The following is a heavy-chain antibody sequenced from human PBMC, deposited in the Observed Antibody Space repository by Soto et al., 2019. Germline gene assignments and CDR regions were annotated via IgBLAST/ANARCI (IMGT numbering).Heavy chain of an antibody. CDR1: GFSFSSYG. CDR2: IWYDGSNK. CDR3: ARAEDTGSYFDACDV. V-gene: IGHV3-33*03. D-gene: IGHD1-26*01. Sequence: GGSLRLSCAASGFSFSSYGMHWVRQAPGKGLDWVAVIWYDGSNKYYAESVKGRFTISRDNSKNTLYVQMNSLTVEDTAVYYCARAEDTGSYFDACDVWGQGTMFTVSS. J-gene: IGHJ3*01.